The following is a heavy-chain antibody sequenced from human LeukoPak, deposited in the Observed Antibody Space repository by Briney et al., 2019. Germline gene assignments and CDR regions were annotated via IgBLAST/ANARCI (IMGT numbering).Heavy chain of an antibody. Sequence: SETLSLTCTVSGGSISSYYWSWIRQPPGKGLEWIGYIYYSGSTNYNPSLKSRVTISVDTSKNQFSLKLSSVTAADTAVYYCARVVGAAYFDYWGQGTLVTVPS. D-gene: IGHD2-15*01. CDR3: ARVVGAAYFDY. CDR2: IYYSGST. V-gene: IGHV4-59*01. CDR1: GGSISSYY. J-gene: IGHJ4*02.